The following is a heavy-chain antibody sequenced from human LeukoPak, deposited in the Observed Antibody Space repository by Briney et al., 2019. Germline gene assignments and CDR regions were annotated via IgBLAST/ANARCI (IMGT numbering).Heavy chain of an antibody. CDR1: GGSISPYY. Sequence: SETLSLTCTVSGGSISPYYWSWIRQPPGKGLEWIGYIYYSGSTNYNPSLKSRVTISVDTSKSQFSLKLSSATAADMAVYYCARGGGSGRGNWFDPWGQGSLVIVSS. V-gene: IGHV4-59*01. CDR3: ARGGGSGRGNWFDP. CDR2: IYYSGST. J-gene: IGHJ5*02. D-gene: IGHD3-10*01.